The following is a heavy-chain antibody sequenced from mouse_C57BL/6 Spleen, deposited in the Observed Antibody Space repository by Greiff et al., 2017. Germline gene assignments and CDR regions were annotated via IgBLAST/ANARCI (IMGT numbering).Heavy chain of an antibody. CDR2: IYPGSGST. Sequence: QVQLQQSGAELVKPGASVKMSCKASGYTFTSYWITWVKQRPGQGLEWIGDIYPGSGSTNYNEKFKSKATLTADKSSSTAYMELRSLTSEDSAVYFCAREAYWGQGTLVTVSA. CDR3: AREAY. J-gene: IGHJ3*01. CDR1: GYTFTSYW. V-gene: IGHV1-55*01.